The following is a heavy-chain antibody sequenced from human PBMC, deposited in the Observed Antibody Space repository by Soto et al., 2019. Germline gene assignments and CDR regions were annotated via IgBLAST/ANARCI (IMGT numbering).Heavy chain of an antibody. CDR2: IYYSGST. CDR1: GGSISSSSYY. D-gene: IGHD6-13*01. CDR3: ARGAVAAAGYGMDV. V-gene: IGHV4-39*01. Sequence: SETLPLTCTVSGGSISSSSYYWGWIRQPPGKGLEWIGSIYYSGSTYYNPSLKSRVTISVDTSKNQFSLKLSSVTAADTAVYYCARGAVAAAGYGMDVWGQGTTVTVSS. J-gene: IGHJ6*02.